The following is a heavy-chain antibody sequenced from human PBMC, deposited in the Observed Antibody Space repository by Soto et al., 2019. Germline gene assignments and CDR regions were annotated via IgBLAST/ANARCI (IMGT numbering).Heavy chain of an antibody. Sequence: SETLSLTCAVSGGSISVNSWWTWVRQPPGKGLEWIGEIYHSGTANYNPSLKSRLTISVDRSKNQFTLQLTSVTVADTAVYYCATSYGNAWYTYWGQGTQVTVSS. D-gene: IGHD6-13*01. J-gene: IGHJ4*02. CDR2: IYHSGTA. CDR1: GGSISVNSW. CDR3: ATSYGNAWYTY. V-gene: IGHV4-4*02.